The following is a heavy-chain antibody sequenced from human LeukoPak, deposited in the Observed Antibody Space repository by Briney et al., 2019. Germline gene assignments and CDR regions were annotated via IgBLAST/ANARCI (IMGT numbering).Heavy chain of an antibody. CDR3: ARARQSGIAASMRLWFDP. Sequence: AETLSLTCAVYGESFSGYYWSGIRQPPGKGLEWIGEINHSGRPNYNPSLKSGVTTSVDTSKNQFSLKLSSVTAADTAVYYCARARQSGIAASMRLWFDPWGQGTLVTVSS. V-gene: IGHV4-34*01. CDR2: INHSGRP. J-gene: IGHJ5*02. D-gene: IGHD6-13*01. CDR1: GESFSGYY.